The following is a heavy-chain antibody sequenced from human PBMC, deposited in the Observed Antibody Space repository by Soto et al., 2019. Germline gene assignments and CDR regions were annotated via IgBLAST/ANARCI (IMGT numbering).Heavy chain of an antibody. V-gene: IGHV3-30*02. CDR3: AIGRVADSLLSH. J-gene: IGHJ4*02. CDR2: MSYDGSAK. CDR1: GFIFSNNG. Sequence: PGESLRLSCEGSGFIFSNNGMHWVRQAPGKGLEWVAFMSYDGSAKFLADSVKGRFTISRDKSKSTLFLHISSLRAEDTAMYSCAIGRVADSLLSHWGQGALVTVAS. D-gene: IGHD2-15*01.